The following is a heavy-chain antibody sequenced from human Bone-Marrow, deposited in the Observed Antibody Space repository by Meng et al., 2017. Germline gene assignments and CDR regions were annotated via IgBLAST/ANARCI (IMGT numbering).Heavy chain of an antibody. CDR2: IFSGGTT. D-gene: IGHD3-10*01. CDR3: ARDIR. CDR1: GFTVSSNY. Sequence: EVQLVESGGGLVQPGGSLRLSCAASGFTVSSNYMSLVRQAPGKGLEWVSVIFSGGTTYYADSVQGRFTISRDNSKNTLFLQMNSLRADDTAVYYCARDIRWGQGTLVTVSS. V-gene: IGHV3-66*02. J-gene: IGHJ4*02.